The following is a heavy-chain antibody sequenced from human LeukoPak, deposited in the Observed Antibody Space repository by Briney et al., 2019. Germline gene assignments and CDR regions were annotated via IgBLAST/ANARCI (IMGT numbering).Heavy chain of an antibody. V-gene: IGHV4-61*02. CDR2: ISGSGTI. J-gene: IGHJ6*03. D-gene: IGHD5-18*01. CDR3: AKTARGYSYGYRYYYYMDV. CDR1: GGSISSGSYY. Sequence: PSETLSLTCTVSGGSISSGSYYWNWIRQPAGKGLEWIGRISGSGTITYNPALQSRLTISIDTSKNQFSLKLMSVTAADTAVYYCAKTARGYSYGYRYYYYMDVWGKGTTVTVSS.